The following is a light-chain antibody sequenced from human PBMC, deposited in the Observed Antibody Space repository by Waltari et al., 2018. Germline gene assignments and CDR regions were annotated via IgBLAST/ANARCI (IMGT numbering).Light chain of an antibody. V-gene: IGLV2-14*03. CDR3: SSYISSSTLEL. CDR1: RRTVGHYNY. J-gene: IGLJ2*01. CDR2: DVS. Sequence: QSALTQPASVSGSPGQSITIPCPGTRRTVGHYNYFPRYQQHPGKAPKLMIFDVSNRPSGVSNRFSGSKSGNTASLTISGLQAEDEADYYCSSYISSSTLELFGGGTSLTVL.